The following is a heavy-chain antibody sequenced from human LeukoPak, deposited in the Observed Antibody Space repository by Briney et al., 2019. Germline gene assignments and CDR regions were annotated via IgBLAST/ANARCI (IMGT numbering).Heavy chain of an antibody. J-gene: IGHJ3*02. CDR2: NSSSSSTI. V-gene: IGHV3-48*04. CDR1: GFTFSSYS. D-gene: IGHD1-14*01. CDR3: VRSDAFDI. Sequence: PGGSLRLSCAASGFTFSSYSMNWVRLAPGKGLEWASYNSSSSSTIYYADSVKGRFTISRDNAKKSLYLQMNSLRAEDTAVYYCVRSDAFDIWGQGTMVTVSS.